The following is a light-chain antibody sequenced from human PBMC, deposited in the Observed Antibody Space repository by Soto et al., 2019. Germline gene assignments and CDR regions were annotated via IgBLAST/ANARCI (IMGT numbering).Light chain of an antibody. V-gene: IGKV1-5*03. CDR2: GAS. Sequence: DIQMTQSPSSLSASVGDRVTITCRASQSISNGLAWYQQKPGKAPKVLIYGASSLERGVPSRFSGSVSGTDFTLTISSLQPDDFATYFCQQYNSYPRTFGQGTKLEIK. CDR3: QQYNSYPRT. CDR1: QSISNG. J-gene: IGKJ2*01.